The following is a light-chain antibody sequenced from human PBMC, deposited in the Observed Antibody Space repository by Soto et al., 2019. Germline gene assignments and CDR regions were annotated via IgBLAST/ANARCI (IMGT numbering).Light chain of an antibody. CDR2: QAS. Sequence: DIQLTQATSNLSASVGDRVTTTYRASQRINSWLGWYQQKPEKAPKHLGYQASSLESVGPSRFSGSGSGTEFTLTISTLQPDDFATYYCQQYEAYPLTFGGGTKVEI. V-gene: IGKV1-5*03. CDR1: QRINSW. CDR3: QQYEAYPLT. J-gene: IGKJ4*01.